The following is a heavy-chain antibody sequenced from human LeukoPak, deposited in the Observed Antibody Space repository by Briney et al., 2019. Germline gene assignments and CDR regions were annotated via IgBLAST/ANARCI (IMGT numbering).Heavy chain of an antibody. V-gene: IGHV1-69*13. Sequence: ASVKVSCKASRGTFSSYAISLVRQAPGQGLEWMGGIIPIFGTANYAQKFQGRVTITADESTSTAYMELSSLRSEDTAVYYCARDGVLSSDAFDIWGQGTMVTVSS. CDR1: RGTFSSYA. J-gene: IGHJ3*02. CDR3: ARDGVLSSDAFDI. CDR2: IIPIFGTA. D-gene: IGHD3-3*01.